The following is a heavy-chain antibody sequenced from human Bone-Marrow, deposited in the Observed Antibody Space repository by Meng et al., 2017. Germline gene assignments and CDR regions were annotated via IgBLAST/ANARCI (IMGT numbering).Heavy chain of an antibody. CDR2: ISSSGSTI. CDR1: GFTFSSYE. J-gene: IGHJ6*02. D-gene: IGHD5-18*01. Sequence: GGSLRSSCAASGFTFSSYEMNWVRQAPGKGLEWVSYISSSGSTIYYADSVKGRFTISRDNAKNSLYLQMNSLRAEDTAVYYCARLAGYSYAIYYYYYGMDVWGQGTTVTVSS. V-gene: IGHV3-48*03. CDR3: ARLAGYSYAIYYYYYGMDV.